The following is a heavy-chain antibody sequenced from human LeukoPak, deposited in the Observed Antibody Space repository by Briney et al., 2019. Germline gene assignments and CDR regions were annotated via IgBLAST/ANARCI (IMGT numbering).Heavy chain of an antibody. CDR3: AKSRSPGFDY. CDR2: FSGRGGST. Sequence: GGSLRLSSAASGFTFSSYGRSRVRQAQGKELEWVSAFSGRGGSTYYADSVKGRFTISRDNSKNTLCLQMNSLRAEDTAVYYCAKSRSPGFDYWGQGTLVTVSS. J-gene: IGHJ4*02. V-gene: IGHV3-23*01. CDR1: GFTFSSYG.